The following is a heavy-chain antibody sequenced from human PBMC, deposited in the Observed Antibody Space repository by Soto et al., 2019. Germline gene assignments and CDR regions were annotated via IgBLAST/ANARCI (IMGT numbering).Heavy chain of an antibody. V-gene: IGHV1-46*01. J-gene: IGHJ1*01. CDR2: VNPSGGST. D-gene: IGHD2-15*01. Sequence: GASVKVSCKASGYLFTAYSMHWVRLAPGQGLEWMGVVNPSGGSTKYEQNFQGRVTMTRDTSTTTIYMELSSLRSDDTAIYYCAREENCSGGTCYSEYFHRWGQGTLVTVSS. CDR1: GYLFTAYS. CDR3: AREENCSGGTCYSEYFHR.